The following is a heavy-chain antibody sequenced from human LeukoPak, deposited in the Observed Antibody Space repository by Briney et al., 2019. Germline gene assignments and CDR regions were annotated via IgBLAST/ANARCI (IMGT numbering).Heavy chain of an antibody. CDR2: IYYTGST. CDR3: ARRSAGGWRYFDF. J-gene: IGHJ4*02. D-gene: IGHD6-19*01. CDR1: GASISSYY. V-gene: IGHV4-59*08. Sequence: SETLSLTCTVSGASISSYYWSWIRQSPGKGLEWIGYIYYTGSTNYNPSLKSRVTISVDTSKNQFSLKMNSVTAADTAVYYCARRSAGGWRYFDFWGQGTLVTVSS.